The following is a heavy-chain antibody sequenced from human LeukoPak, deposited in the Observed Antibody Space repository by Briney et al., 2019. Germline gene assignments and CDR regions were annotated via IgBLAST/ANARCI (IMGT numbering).Heavy chain of an antibody. V-gene: IGHV1-18*01. J-gene: IGHJ4*02. CDR2: ISGYNGNT. D-gene: IGHD6-13*01. CDR3: ARVSSSWYYFDY. Sequence: ASVKVSCKASGFNFTSYGFSWVRQAPGQGLEWMGWISGYNGNTNYAQKLQGRVTMNTDTSTSTAYTELRSLISDDTAIYYCARVSSSWYYFDYWGQGTLVTVSS. CDR1: GFNFTSYG.